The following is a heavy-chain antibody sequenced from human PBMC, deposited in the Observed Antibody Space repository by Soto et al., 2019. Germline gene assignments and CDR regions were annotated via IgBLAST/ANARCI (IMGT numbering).Heavy chain of an antibody. J-gene: IGHJ6*02. Sequence: GASVKVSCKASGYTFTSYYMHCVRQAPGQGLEWMGIINPSGGSTSYAQKFQGRVTMTRDTSTSTVYMELSSLRSEDTAVYYCARDQMSVAATLLYYYYYGMDVWGQGTTVTVSS. D-gene: IGHD2-15*01. CDR3: ARDQMSVAATLLYYYYYGMDV. CDR2: INPSGGST. CDR1: GYTFTSYY. V-gene: IGHV1-46*01.